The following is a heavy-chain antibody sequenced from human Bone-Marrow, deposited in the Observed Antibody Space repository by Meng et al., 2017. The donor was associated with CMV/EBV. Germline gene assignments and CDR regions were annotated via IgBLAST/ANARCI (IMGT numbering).Heavy chain of an antibody. CDR2: INHSGST. Sequence: SETLSLTCAVYGGSFSGYYWSWIRQPPGKGLEWIGEINHSGSTNYNPSLKSRVTISVDTSKNQFSLKLSSVTAADTAVYYCARDPPLSNSSGWYYGYYYYYYGMDVWGQGTTVTVAS. J-gene: IGHJ6*02. V-gene: IGHV4-34*01. CDR1: GGSFSGYY. CDR3: ARDPPLSNSSGWYYGYYYYYYGMDV. D-gene: IGHD6-19*01.